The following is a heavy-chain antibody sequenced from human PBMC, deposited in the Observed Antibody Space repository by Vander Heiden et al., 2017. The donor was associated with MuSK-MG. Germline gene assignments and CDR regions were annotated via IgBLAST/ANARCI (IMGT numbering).Heavy chain of an antibody. V-gene: IGHV4-34*01. J-gene: IGHJ4*02. Sequence: QVQLQQWGAGLLKPSETLSLTCAVYGGSFRGYYWSWIRQPPGKGLEWSGEINHSGSTNYNPSLKSRVTISVDTSKNQFSLKLSSVTAADTAVYYCARRKFFDYWGQGTLVTVSS. CDR3: ARRKFFDY. CDR2: INHSGST. CDR1: GGSFRGYY.